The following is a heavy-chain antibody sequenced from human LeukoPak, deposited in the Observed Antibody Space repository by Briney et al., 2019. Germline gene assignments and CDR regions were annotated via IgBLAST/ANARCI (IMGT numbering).Heavy chain of an antibody. J-gene: IGHJ4*02. CDR1: GGSISSYY. CDR2: IYYSGST. CDR3: ARADPYGGNLL. D-gene: IGHD4-23*01. V-gene: IGHV4-59*01. Sequence: NPSETLSLTCTVSGGSISSYYWSWIRQPPGKGLEWIGYIYYSGSTNYNPSLKSRVTISVDTSKNQFSLKLSSVTAADTAVYYCARADPYGGNLLWGQGTLVTVSS.